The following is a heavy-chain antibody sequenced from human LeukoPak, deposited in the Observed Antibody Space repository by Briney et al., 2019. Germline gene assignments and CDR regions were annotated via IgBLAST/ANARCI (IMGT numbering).Heavy chain of an antibody. CDR2: IIPILGIA. CDR3: ARKVTGSVSDDY. Sequence: SVKVSCKASGGTFSSYAISWVRQAPGQGLEWMGRIIPILGIANYAQKFQGRVTITADKSTSTAYMELSSLRSDDTAVYYCARKVTGSVSDDYWGQGTLVTVSS. V-gene: IGHV1-69*04. D-gene: IGHD2-21*02. J-gene: IGHJ4*02. CDR1: GGTFSSYA.